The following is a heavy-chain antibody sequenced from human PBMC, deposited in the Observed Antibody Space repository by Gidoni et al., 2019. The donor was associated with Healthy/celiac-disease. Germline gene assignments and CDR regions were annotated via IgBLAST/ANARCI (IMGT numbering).Heavy chain of an antibody. D-gene: IGHD3-16*01. V-gene: IGHV1-69*06. CDR2: ITPIFGTA. J-gene: IGHJ4*02. Sequence: QVQLVQSGAEVKKPGSSVKVSCKASGGAFSSYALRWVRQAPGQGLEWMGGITPIFGTANYAQKFQGRVRITADKATSTAYVELSRLRSEDTAVYYCASGGRSSYFDYWGQGTLVTVSS. CDR1: GGAFSSYA. CDR3: ASGGRSSYFDY.